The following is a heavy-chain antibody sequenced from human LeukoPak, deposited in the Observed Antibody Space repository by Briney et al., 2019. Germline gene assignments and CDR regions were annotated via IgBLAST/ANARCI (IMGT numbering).Heavy chain of an antibody. Sequence: GGSLRLSCAASGFTFSSYAMSWVRQAPGKGLEWVSAISGGGGSTYYADSVKGRFTISRDNSKNTLYLQMNSLRAEDTAVYYCAKDEKYYYDSSGYYWGQGTLVTVSS. CDR1: GFTFSSYA. CDR3: AKDEKYYYDSSGYY. D-gene: IGHD3-22*01. V-gene: IGHV3-23*01. J-gene: IGHJ4*02. CDR2: ISGGGGST.